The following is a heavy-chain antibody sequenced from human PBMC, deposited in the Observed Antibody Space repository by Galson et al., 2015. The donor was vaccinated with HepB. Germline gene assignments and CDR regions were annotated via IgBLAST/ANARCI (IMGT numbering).Heavy chain of an antibody. J-gene: IGHJ4*02. CDR3: ARGRGGGYYYDSSGYKVLLGY. CDR2: INPNSGGT. D-gene: IGHD3-22*01. CDR1: GYTFTGYY. V-gene: IGHV1-2*02. Sequence: SVKVSCKASGYTFTGYYMHWVRQAPGQGLEWMGWINPNSGGTNYAQKFQGRVTMTRDTSISTAYMELSRLRSDDTAVYYCARGRGGGYYYDSSGYKVLLGYWGQGTLVTVSS.